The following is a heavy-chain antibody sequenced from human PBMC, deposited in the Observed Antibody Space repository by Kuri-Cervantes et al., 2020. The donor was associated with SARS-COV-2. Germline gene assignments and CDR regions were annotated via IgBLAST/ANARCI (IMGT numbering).Heavy chain of an antibody. J-gene: IGHJ5*02. CDR1: GFTFSSYG. Sequence: GGSLRLSCAASGFTFSSYGMHWVRQAPGKGLEWVAFIRYDGSNKYYADSVKGRFTISRDNSKNTLYLQMNSLRAEDTAVYYCASNYHGSGLYGWFDPWGQGTLVTVSS. CDR3: ASNYHGSGLYGWFDP. D-gene: IGHD3-10*01. CDR2: IRYDGSNK. V-gene: IGHV3-30*02.